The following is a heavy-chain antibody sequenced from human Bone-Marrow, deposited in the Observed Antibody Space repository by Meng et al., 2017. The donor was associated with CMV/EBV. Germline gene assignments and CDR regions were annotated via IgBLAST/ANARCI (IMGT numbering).Heavy chain of an antibody. CDR3: SRDHARSSWFDP. CDR2: ISSSGSTI. D-gene: IGHD6-6*01. Sequence: GGSLRLSCAASGFTFSDYYMSWIRQAPGKGLERVSYISSSGSTIYYADSMKGRFTISRDNAKNSLYLQMNSLRAEDTAVYYCSRDHARSSWFDPWGQGTLVTVSS. CDR1: GFTFSDYY. J-gene: IGHJ5*02. V-gene: IGHV3-11*01.